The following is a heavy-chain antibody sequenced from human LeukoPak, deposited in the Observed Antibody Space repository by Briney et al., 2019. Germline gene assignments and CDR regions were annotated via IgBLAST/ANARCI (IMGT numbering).Heavy chain of an antibody. CDR1: GFTFSSYS. CDR3: ARSPSGYSYGSGYFDY. D-gene: IGHD5-18*01. V-gene: IGHV3-48*01. J-gene: IGHJ4*02. Sequence: GGSLRLSCAASGFTFSSYSMNWVRQAPGKGLEWVSYISSSSSTIYYADSVKGRFTISRDNAKNSLYLQMNSLRAEDTAVYYCARSPSGYSYGSGYFDYWGQGTLVTVSS. CDR2: ISSSSSTI.